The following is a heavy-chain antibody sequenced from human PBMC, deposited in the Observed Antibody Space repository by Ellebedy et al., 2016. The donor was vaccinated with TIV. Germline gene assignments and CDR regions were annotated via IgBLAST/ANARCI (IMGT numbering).Heavy chain of an antibody. CDR3: ARRMQQLVPGYYYGMDV. Sequence: GESLKISXKGSGYSFTSYWIGWVRQMPGKGLEWMGIIYPGDSDTRYSPSFQGQVTISADKSISTAYLQWSSLKASDTAMYYCARRMQQLVPGYYYGMDVWGQGTTVTVSS. CDR2: IYPGDSDT. J-gene: IGHJ6*02. CDR1: GYSFTSYW. D-gene: IGHD6-13*01. V-gene: IGHV5-51*01.